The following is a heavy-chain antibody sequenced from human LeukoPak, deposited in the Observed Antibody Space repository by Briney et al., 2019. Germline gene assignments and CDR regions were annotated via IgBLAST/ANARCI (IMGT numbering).Heavy chain of an antibody. CDR2: IYYSGST. Sequence: SETLSLTCAVSGGSISSTSYYWAWIRQPPGKGLEWIGTIYYSGSTYHNPSLKSRVTLSVDTSRNQFSLRLSSVDAADTAVYYCAKAGVRYFDSSGLYAFDFWGQGTLVTVSS. CDR3: AKAGVRYFDSSGLYAFDF. CDR1: GGSISSTSYY. V-gene: IGHV4-39*01. J-gene: IGHJ4*02. D-gene: IGHD3-22*01.